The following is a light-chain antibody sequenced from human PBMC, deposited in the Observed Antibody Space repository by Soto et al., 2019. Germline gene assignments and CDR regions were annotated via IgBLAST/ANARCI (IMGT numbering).Light chain of an antibody. V-gene: IGKV3-20*01. Sequence: EIVLTQSPGTLSLSPGERATLSCRASQSVSSSYLAWYQQKPGQAPRLLIYGASCRATGIPDRFSGSGSGTDFTLTISRPEPEDFAVYYCQQQGRSWISFGQGTRLEIK. CDR2: GAS. CDR3: QQQGRSWIS. J-gene: IGKJ5*01. CDR1: QSVSSSY.